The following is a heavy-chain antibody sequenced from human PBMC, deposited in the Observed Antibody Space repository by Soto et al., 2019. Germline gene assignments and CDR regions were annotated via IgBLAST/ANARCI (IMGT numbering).Heavy chain of an antibody. V-gene: IGHV4-31*03. J-gene: IGHJ6*02. Sequence: SETLSLTCTVTGASISSGSYYWSWIRQHPGKGLEWIGYIYYTGSPYYNPSLKSRVTISVDTSKNQFSLKLSSVTAADTAVYYCARDCSSGYRPGYFYGIDVWGQWTTVT. CDR1: GASISSGSYY. CDR2: IYYTGSP. CDR3: ARDCSSGYRPGYFYGIDV. D-gene: IGHD3-22*01.